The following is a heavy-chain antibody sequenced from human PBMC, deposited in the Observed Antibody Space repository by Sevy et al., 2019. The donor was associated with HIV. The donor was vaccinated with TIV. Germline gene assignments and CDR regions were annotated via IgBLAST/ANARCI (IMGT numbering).Heavy chain of an antibody. CDR3: AKERQLAPFDY. V-gene: IGHV3-30*02. J-gene: IGHJ4*02. CDR1: GFIFSTFG. Sequence: GGSLRLPCAASGFIFSTFGMHWVRHTPDKGLEWVAFIRYDGSDKFYADSVKGRFIISRDNSKNTLFLQMNSLRGEDTAVYYCAKERQLAPFDYWGQGTLVTVSS. CDR2: IRYDGSDK. D-gene: IGHD1-1*01.